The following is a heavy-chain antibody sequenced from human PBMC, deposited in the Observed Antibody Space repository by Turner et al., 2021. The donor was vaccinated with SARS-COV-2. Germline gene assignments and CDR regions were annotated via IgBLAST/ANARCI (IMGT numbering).Heavy chain of an antibody. CDR2: IWYDGSNK. D-gene: IGHD3-10*01. J-gene: IGHJ4*02. CDR1: GFPFSSYG. V-gene: IGHV3-33*01. CDR3: ARDLFQDYGSGSYRLDY. Sequence: QVQLVESGGGVVQPGRSLRLSCAASGFPFSSYGMHWVRQAPGKVLDWVALIWYDGSNKYYADSVKGRFTISRDNSKNTLYLQMNSLRAEDTAVYYCARDLFQDYGSGSYRLDYWGQGTLVTVSS.